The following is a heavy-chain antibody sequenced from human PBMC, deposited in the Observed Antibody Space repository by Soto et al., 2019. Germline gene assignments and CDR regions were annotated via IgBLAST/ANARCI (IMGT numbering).Heavy chain of an antibody. D-gene: IGHD5-12*01. J-gene: IGHJ4*02. CDR1: GFTFSSYA. CDR3: AKDQGGIVATITPVYGY. V-gene: IGHV3-23*01. CDR2: ISGSGGST. Sequence: GGSLRLSCAASGFTFSSYAMSWVRQAPGKGLEWVSAISGSGGSTYYADSVKGRFTISRDNSKNTLYLQMNSLRAEDTAVYYCAKDQGGIVATITPVYGYWGQGTLVTVSS.